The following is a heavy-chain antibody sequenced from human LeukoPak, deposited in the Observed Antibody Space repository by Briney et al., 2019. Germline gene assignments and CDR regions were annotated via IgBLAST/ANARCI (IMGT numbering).Heavy chain of an antibody. Sequence: SETLSLTCTVSGGSISSYYWSWIRQPPGKGLEWIGYIYYSGSTNYNPSLKSRVTISVDTSKNQFSLKLSSVTAADTAVYYCARMVGCSGGGCYWFDPWGQGTLVTVSS. CDR2: IYYSGST. J-gene: IGHJ5*02. D-gene: IGHD2-15*01. V-gene: IGHV4-59*01. CDR1: GGSISSYY. CDR3: ARMVGCSGGGCYWFDP.